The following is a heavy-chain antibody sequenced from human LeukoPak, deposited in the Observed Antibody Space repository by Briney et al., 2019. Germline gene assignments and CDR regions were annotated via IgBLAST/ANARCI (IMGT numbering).Heavy chain of an antibody. V-gene: IGHV3-30*04. CDR1: GFTFSSYA. CDR3: ARDPVGATRYYYGMDV. CDR2: ISYDGSNK. Sequence: PGRSLRLSCAASGFTFSSYAMHWVRQAPGKGLEWVAVISYDGSNKYYADSVKGRFTISRDNSKNTLYLPMNSLRAEDTAVYYCARDPVGATRYYYGMDVWGQGTTVTVSS. D-gene: IGHD1-26*01. J-gene: IGHJ6*02.